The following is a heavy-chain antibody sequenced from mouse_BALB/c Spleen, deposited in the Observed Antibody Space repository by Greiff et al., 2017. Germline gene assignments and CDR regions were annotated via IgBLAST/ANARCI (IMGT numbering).Heavy chain of an antibody. CDR3: ATGYGVYAMDY. J-gene: IGHJ4*01. Sequence: EVQLQQSGAELVKPGASVKLSCTASGFNIKDTYMHWVKQRPEQGLEWIGRIDPANGNTKYDPKFQGKATITADTSSNTAYLQLSSLTSEDTAVYYCATGYGVYAMDYWGQGTSVTVSS. D-gene: IGHD1-2*01. CDR2: IDPANGNT. CDR1: GFNIKDTY. V-gene: IGHV14-3*02.